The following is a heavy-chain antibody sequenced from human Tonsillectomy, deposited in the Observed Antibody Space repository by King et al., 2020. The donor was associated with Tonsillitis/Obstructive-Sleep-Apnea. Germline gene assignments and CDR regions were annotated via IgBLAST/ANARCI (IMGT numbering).Heavy chain of an antibody. CDR3: AREESVDDAFDV. D-gene: IGHD2-15*01. J-gene: IGHJ3*01. CDR1: GFAVSSNY. CDR2: MYSGGRA. Sequence: VQLVESGGGWIQPGGSLRLSCAAAGFAVSSNYMTWVRQAPGKGLEWVSLMYSGGRAYYADSVKGRFTISRDTSKNTLYLQMNGLRAEDTAVYFCAREESVDDAFDVWGQGTMVTVSS. V-gene: IGHV3-53*01.